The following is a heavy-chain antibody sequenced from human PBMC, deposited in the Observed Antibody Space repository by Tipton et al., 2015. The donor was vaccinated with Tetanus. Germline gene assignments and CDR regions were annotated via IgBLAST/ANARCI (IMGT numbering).Heavy chain of an antibody. J-gene: IGHJ4*02. CDR3: ARHSRGSIFY. V-gene: IGHV4-34*01. CDR1: GGSFSGYY. Sequence: TLSLTCAVYGGSFSGYYWSWIRQPPGKGLEWIAEISHSGSTKYNPSLKSRVTISVEKSKNQFSLNLNSVTAADTGVYYSARHSRGSIFYWGRGTLVTVSS. D-gene: IGHD2/OR15-2a*01. CDR2: ISHSGST.